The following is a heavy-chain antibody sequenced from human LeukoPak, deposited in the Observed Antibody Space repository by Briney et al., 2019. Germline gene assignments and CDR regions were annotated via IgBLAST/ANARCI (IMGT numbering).Heavy chain of an antibody. V-gene: IGHV3-74*01. CDR2: INSDGSST. CDR3: ARDCSGGSCYYYYYMDV. D-gene: IGHD2-15*01. Sequence: GGSLRLSCAASGFTVSSYWMHWVRQAPGKGLVWVSRINSDGSSTSYADSVKGRFTISRDNAKNTLYLQMNSLRAEDTAVYYCARDCSGGSCYYYYYMDVWGKGTTVTVSS. CDR1: GFTVSSYW. J-gene: IGHJ6*03.